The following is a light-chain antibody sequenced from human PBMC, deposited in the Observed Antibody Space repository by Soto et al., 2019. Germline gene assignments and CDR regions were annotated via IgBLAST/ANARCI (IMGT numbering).Light chain of an antibody. CDR3: QSYDTSLSVVV. J-gene: IGLJ2*01. Sequence: QSALTQPPSVSGAPGQTVTMSCTGNSSNIGAGHVVHWYQLLPGTAPKLLIFANTNRPSGVPDRFSVSKSDTSASLAITGLQPEDAADYYCQSYDTSLSVVVFGGGTKVTVL. CDR1: SSNIGAGHV. V-gene: IGLV1-40*01. CDR2: ANT.